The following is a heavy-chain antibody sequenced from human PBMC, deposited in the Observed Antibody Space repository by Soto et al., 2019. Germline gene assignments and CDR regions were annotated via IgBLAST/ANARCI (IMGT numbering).Heavy chain of an antibody. J-gene: IGHJ4*02. D-gene: IGHD6-6*01. V-gene: IGHV1-18*01. Sequence: ASVKVSCKASGYTFTSSGISWVRQAPGQGLEWMGWISAYNGNTNYAQKLQGRVTMTTDTSTSTAYMELRSLRSDDTAVYYCAREVPARPAFDYWGQGTLVTVSS. CDR3: AREVPARPAFDY. CDR1: GYTFTSSG. CDR2: ISAYNGNT.